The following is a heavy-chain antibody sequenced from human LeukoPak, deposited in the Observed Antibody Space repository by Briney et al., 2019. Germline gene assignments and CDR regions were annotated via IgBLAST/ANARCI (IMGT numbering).Heavy chain of an antibody. J-gene: IGHJ5*02. D-gene: IGHD3-9*01. Sequence: SETLSLTCAVSGYSISSGYYWGWIRQPPGKGLEWIGSIYHSGSTYYNPSLKSRVTISVDTSNNQFSLKLSSVTAADTAVYYCAXHAYDILTGYRLGPYXFXXWGQXXLVT. CDR3: AXHAYDILTGYRLGPYXFXX. CDR1: GYSISSGYY. CDR2: IYHSGST. V-gene: IGHV4-38-2*01.